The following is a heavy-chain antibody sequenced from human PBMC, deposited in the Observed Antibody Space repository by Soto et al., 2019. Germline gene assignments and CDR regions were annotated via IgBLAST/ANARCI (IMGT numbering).Heavy chain of an antibody. J-gene: IGHJ4*02. CDR3: ARGFHYDSSAFYSIRRDNPEFDY. CDR1: GGTFSSYA. Sequence: ASVKVSCKASGGTFSSYAISWVRQAPGQGLEWMGGIIPIFGTANYAQKFQGRVTITADESTSTAYMELSSVTAADTAVYYCARGFHYDSSAFYSIRRDNPEFDYWGQGTRVTVSS. CDR2: IIPIFGTA. D-gene: IGHD3-22*01. V-gene: IGHV1-69*13.